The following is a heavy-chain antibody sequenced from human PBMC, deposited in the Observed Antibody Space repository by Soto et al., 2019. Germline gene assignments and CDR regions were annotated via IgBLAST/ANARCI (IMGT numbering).Heavy chain of an antibody. V-gene: IGHV3-30*18. Sequence: GRRRISKDQGKGLEWVAVISYDGSNKYYADSVKGRFTISRDNSKNTLYLQMNSLRAEDTAVYYCAKGYYYDSSGYYGPRPYYYYYGMDVWGQGTTVTVSS. J-gene: IGHJ6*02. CDR3: AKGYYYDSSGYYGPRPYYYYYGMDV. CDR2: ISYDGSNK. D-gene: IGHD3-22*01. CDR1: G.